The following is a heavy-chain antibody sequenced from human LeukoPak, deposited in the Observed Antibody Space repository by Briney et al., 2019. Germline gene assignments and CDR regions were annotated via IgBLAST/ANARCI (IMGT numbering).Heavy chain of an antibody. D-gene: IGHD2-2*01. CDR1: GLTFSRDW. CDR2: IKQDGGET. V-gene: IGHV3-7*01. J-gene: IGHJ3*02. CDR3: ARDHYFVVVPAAGTFDI. Sequence: GGSLRLSCEGFGLTFSRDWMSWVRQAPGKGLEWVANIKQDGGETYYGDSVKGRFTISRDNAKNSLYLQMRSLRAEDTAVYYCARDHYFVVVPAAGTFDIWGQGTMVTVSS.